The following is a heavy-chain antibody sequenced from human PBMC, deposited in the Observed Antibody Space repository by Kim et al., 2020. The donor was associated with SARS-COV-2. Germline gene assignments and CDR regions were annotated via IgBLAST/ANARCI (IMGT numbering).Heavy chain of an antibody. V-gene: IGHV3-30*04. J-gene: IGHJ4*02. Sequence: GGSLRLSCAASGFPFGSYVMHWVRQAPGKGLEWVAVMSYDGSDKYYADSVKGRFTISRDNSKNTLYVQMDSLRPEDTAVYYCARDLGYCTSTRCYSRTGVFAYWGQGTLVTVSS. CDR2: MSYDGSDK. D-gene: IGHD2-2*01. CDR3: ARDLGYCTSTRCYSRTGVFAY. CDR1: GFPFGSYV.